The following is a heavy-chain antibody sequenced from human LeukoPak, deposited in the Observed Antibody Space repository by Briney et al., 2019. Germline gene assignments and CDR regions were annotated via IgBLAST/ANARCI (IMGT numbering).Heavy chain of an antibody. Sequence: ASVKVSCKASGYSFATYGFCWVPQAPGHGLEWMGWISANTGKTDFAQKFQGRVTLTTDTSTTTAYMELASLRPDDTAVYYCEKVAGDRLDSWGQGTLVTVSS. V-gene: IGHV1-18*01. CDR1: GYSFATYG. J-gene: IGHJ4*02. CDR2: ISANTGKT. D-gene: IGHD6-13*01. CDR3: EKVAGDRLDS.